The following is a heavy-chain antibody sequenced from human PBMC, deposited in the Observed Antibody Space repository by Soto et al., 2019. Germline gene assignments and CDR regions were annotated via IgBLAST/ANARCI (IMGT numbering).Heavy chain of an antibody. V-gene: IGHV3-23*01. CDR1: GFTFSSYA. D-gene: IGHD3-22*01. CDR2: ISGSGGST. J-gene: IGHJ4*02. CDR3: AKESVRHYYDSSGYFGY. Sequence: PGGSLRLSCAASGFTFSSYAMSWVRQAPGKGLEWVSAISGSGGSTYYADSVKGRFTISRDNSKNTLYLQMNSLRAEDTAVYYCAKESVRHYYDSSGYFGYWGQGTLVTVYS.